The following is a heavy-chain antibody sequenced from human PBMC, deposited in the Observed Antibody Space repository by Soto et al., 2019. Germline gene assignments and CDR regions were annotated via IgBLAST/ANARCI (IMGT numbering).Heavy chain of an antibody. CDR1: GYIFVNYG. D-gene: IGHD3-16*01. Sequence: QVQLVQSGDEVRKPGSSVKVSCKASGYIFVNYGIAWVRQAPGQGLEWMGWISPYSGNTHYASKGQGSPTMTTATSTSTASMALGSLTSDDTAVYYCAMVDNYVTPTPQDVWGQGTTVTVSS. V-gene: IGHV1-18*01. CDR2: ISPYSGNT. J-gene: IGHJ6*02. CDR3: AMVDNYVTPTPQDV.